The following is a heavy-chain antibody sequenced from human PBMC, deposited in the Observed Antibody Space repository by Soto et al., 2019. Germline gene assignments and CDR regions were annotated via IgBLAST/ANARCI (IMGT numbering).Heavy chain of an antibody. D-gene: IGHD3-3*01. CDR2: IIPIFGTA. CDR3: ARPGGAYYDFWSGYSSYYYYYGMDV. CDR1: GGPFSSYA. V-gene: IGHV1-69*13. Sequence: SVKVSCTASGGPFSSYAISWVRQAPGQGLEWMGGIIPIFGTANYAQKFQGRVTITADESTSTAYMELSSLRSEDTAVYYCARPGGAYYDFWSGYSSYYYYYGMDVLG. J-gene: IGHJ6*02.